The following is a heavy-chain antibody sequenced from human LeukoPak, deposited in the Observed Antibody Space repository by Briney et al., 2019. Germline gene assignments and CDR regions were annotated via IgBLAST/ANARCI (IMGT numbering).Heavy chain of an antibody. CDR3: ARGAHYCSGGSCYSFAFDI. CDR2: INHSGST. J-gene: IGHJ3*02. D-gene: IGHD2-15*01. CDR1: GGSFSGYY. Sequence: KPSETLSLTCAVYGGSFSGYYWSWIRQPPGKGLEWIGEINHSGSTNYNPSLKSRVTISVDTSKNQFSLKLSSVTAADTAVYYCARGAHYCSGGSCYSFAFDIWGQGTMVTVSS. V-gene: IGHV4-34*01.